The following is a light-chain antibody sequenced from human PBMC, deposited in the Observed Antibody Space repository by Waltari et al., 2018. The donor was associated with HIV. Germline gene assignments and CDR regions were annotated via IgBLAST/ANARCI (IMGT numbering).Light chain of an antibody. J-gene: IGLJ1*01. CDR2: YDD. CDR3: ASWDDSLHGYV. V-gene: IGLV1-36*01. Sequence: PPGRTPTLLIYYDDLLPSGVSERFSASKSGTSASLAISGLQSEDEGDYYCASWDDSLHGYVFGSGTKISV.